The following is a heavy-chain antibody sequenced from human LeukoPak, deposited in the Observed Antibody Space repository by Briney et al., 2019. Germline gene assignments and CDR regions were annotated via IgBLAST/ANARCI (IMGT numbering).Heavy chain of an antibody. Sequence: SETLSLTCTVSGGSISGYYWSWIRQPPGKGLEWIGCIYSSGSTNYSPSLESRVTISVDTSKNQFSLKLSSVTAADTAVYYCARERYSSSWYIDYWGQGTLVTISS. D-gene: IGHD6-13*01. J-gene: IGHJ4*02. V-gene: IGHV4-59*13. CDR3: ARERYSSSWYIDY. CDR2: IYSSGST. CDR1: GGSISGYY.